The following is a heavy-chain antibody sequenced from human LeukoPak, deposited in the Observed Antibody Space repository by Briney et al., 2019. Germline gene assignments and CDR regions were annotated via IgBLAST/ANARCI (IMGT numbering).Heavy chain of an antibody. D-gene: IGHD6-13*01. Sequence: SETLSLTRTVSGGSISSGDYYWSWIRQPPGKGLEWIGYIYYSGSTYYNPSLKSRVTISVDTSKNQFSLKLSSVTAADTAVYYCARDRFRSKDSSSRNYYHGMDVWGQGTTVTVSS. CDR3: ARDRFRSKDSSSRNYYHGMDV. J-gene: IGHJ6*02. CDR2: IYYSGST. V-gene: IGHV4-30-4*01. CDR1: GGSISSGDYY.